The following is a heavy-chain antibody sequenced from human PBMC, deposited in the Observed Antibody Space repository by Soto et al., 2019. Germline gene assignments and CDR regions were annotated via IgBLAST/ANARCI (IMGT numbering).Heavy chain of an antibody. D-gene: IGHD6-6*01. V-gene: IGHV3-9*01. CDR3: AKDRGSSSPASWFDP. Sequence: GGSLRLSCAASGFTFDDYAMHWVRQAPGKGLEWVSGISWNSGSIGYADSVKGRFTISRDNAKNSLYLQMNSLRAEDTALYYCAKDRGSSSPASWFDPWGQGTLVTVSS. J-gene: IGHJ5*02. CDR2: ISWNSGSI. CDR1: GFTFDDYA.